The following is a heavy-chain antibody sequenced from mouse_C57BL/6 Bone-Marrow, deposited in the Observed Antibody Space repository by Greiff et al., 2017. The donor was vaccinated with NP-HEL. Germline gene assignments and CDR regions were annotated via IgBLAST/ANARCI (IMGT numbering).Heavy chain of an antibody. D-gene: IGHD4-1*01. CDR3: ARSIWDYFDY. V-gene: IGHV1-42*01. Sequence: VQLQQSGPELVKPGASVKISCKASGYSFTGYYMNWVKQSPEKSLEWIGEINPSTGGTTYNQKFKAKATLTVDKSSSTAYMQLKSLTSEDSAVYYCARSIWDYFDYWGQGTTLTVSS. J-gene: IGHJ2*01. CDR1: GYSFTGYY. CDR2: INPSTGGT.